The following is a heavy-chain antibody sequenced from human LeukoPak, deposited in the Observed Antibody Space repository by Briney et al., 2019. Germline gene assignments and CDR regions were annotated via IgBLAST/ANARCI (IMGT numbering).Heavy chain of an antibody. CDR2: IKSKTDGGTT. CDR1: GFTFSNAW. V-gene: IGHV3-15*01. CDR3: TTDLYDYYDSSGSDY. D-gene: IGHD3-22*01. J-gene: IGHJ4*02. Sequence: GGSLRLSCAASGFTFSNAWMSWVRQAPGKGLEWVGRIKSKTDGGTTDYAAPVKGRFTISRDDSKNTLYLQMNSLKTEDTAVYYCTTDLYDYYDSSGSDYWGQGTLVTVSS.